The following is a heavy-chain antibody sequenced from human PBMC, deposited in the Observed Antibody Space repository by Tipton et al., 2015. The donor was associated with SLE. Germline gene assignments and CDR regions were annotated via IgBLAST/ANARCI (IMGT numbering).Heavy chain of an antibody. Sequence: TLSLTCTVSGGSISSHYWRWIRQPPGQGLEWIGYIYYSGSTNYNPSLKSRVTISVDTSKNQFSLKLSSVTAADTAVYYCARGDCSSTSCLDYWGQGTLVSVSS. CDR3: ARGDCSSTSCLDY. V-gene: IGHV4-59*11. CDR1: GGSISSHY. J-gene: IGHJ4*02. D-gene: IGHD2-2*01. CDR2: IYYSGST.